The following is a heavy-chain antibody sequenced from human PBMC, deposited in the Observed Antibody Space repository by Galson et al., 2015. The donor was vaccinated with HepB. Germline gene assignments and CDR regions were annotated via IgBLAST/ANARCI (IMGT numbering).Heavy chain of an antibody. J-gene: IGHJ5*02. CDR2: ISSSSSYI. V-gene: IGHV3-21*01. CDR3: ARGDEYPGIYGADAVRPVRWFDP. D-gene: IGHD3-3*01. Sequence: SLRLSCAASGFTFSSYSMNWVRQAPGKGLEWVSSISSSSSYIYYADSVKGRFTISRDNAKNSLYLQMNSLRAEDTAVYYCARGDEYPGIYGADAVRPVRWFDPWGQGTLVTVSS. CDR1: GFTFSSYS.